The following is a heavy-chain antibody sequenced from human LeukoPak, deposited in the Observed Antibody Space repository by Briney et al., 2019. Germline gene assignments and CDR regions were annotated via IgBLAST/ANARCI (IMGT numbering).Heavy chain of an antibody. CDR3: ARSVGATSVDY. Sequence: PSETLSLTCAVYGGSFSGYYWSWIRQPPGKGLEWIGEINHSGSTNYNPSLKSRVTISVDTSKNQFSLRLSSVTAADSAVYYCARSVGATSVDYWGQGTLVTVSS. D-gene: IGHD1-26*01. CDR2: INHSGST. V-gene: IGHV4-34*01. CDR1: GGSFSGYY. J-gene: IGHJ4*02.